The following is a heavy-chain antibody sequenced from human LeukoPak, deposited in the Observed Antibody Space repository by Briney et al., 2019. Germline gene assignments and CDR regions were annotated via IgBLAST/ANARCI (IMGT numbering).Heavy chain of an antibody. CDR2: IIPIFGTA. CDR3: AKDRGDYVPYYGMDV. Sequence: SVKVSCKASGGTFSSYAISWVRQAPGQGLEWMGGIIPIFGTANYAQKFQGRVTITADESTSTAYMELSSLRSEDTAVYYCAKDRGDYVPYYGMDVWGQGTTVTVSS. V-gene: IGHV1-69*13. CDR1: GGTFSSYA. J-gene: IGHJ6*02. D-gene: IGHD4-17*01.